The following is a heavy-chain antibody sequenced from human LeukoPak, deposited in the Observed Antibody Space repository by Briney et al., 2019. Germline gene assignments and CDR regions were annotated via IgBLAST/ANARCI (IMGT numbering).Heavy chain of an antibody. CDR1: GFTFSSYA. D-gene: IGHD3-16*01. CDR3: ARDTGLN. V-gene: IGHV3-30*04. CDR2: ISYDGSSK. J-gene: IGHJ4*02. Sequence: GGSLRLSCAASGFTFSSYAMHWVRQAPGKGLEWVAVISYDGSSKYYADSVKGRFTISRDNSKNTLYLQMNSLRAEDTAVYYCARDTGLNWGQGTLVTVSS.